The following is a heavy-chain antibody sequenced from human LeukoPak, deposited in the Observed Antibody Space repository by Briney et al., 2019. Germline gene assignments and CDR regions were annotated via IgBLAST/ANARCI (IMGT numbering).Heavy chain of an antibody. J-gene: IGHJ3*02. CDR1: GFTCSSYS. CDR3: ARDPYDYRAFDI. Sequence: GGSLRLSCAASGFTCSSYSMNWVRQAPGKGLEWVSSISSSSSFIYYADSVKGRFTISRDNAKNSLYLQVNSLRAEDTAVYYCARDPYDYRAFDIWGQGTMVTVSS. CDR2: ISSSSSFI. V-gene: IGHV3-21*01. D-gene: IGHD4-11*01.